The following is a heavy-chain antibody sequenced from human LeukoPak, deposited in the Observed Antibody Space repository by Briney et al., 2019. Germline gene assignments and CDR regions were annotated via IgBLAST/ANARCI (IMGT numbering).Heavy chain of an antibody. V-gene: IGHV4-39*01. CDR3: ARLLVPRHFDY. Sequence: PSETLSLTCSVSGGSISSSSYYWGWIRQPPGKGLEWIGSMYYSGSTYYNPSLKSRVTISVDTSKNQLSLKLSSVTAADTAVYYCARLLVPRHFDYWGQGTVVTVSS. CDR1: GGSISSSSYY. J-gene: IGHJ4*02. D-gene: IGHD2-2*01. CDR2: MYYSGST.